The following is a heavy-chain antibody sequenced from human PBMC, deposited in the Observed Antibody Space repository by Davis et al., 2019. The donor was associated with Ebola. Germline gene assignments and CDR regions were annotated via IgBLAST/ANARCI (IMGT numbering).Heavy chain of an antibody. CDR1: GDTFSSYT. CDR3: ATWSYYRYWYFDL. D-gene: IGHD1-26*01. V-gene: IGHV1-69*02. Sequence: AASVKVSCKASGDTFSSYTISWVRQAPGQGLEWMGRIIPILGIANYAQKFQGRVTITADKSTSTAYMELSSLRSEDTAVYHCATWSYYRYWYFDLWGRGTLVTVSS. J-gene: IGHJ2*01. CDR2: IIPILGIA.